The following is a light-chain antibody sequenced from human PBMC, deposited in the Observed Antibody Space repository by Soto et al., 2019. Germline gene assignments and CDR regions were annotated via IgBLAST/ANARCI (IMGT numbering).Light chain of an antibody. J-gene: IGLJ1*01. Sequence: QSALTQPPCAPGSPGQSVTISCTGTISDVGGYNYVSWYQHHPGKAPKLIIYEVDERPSGVPDRFSGSKSGNTASLTVSGLQAEDEADYYCSSYVGSNNFPSVFGTGTKVTVL. V-gene: IGLV2-8*01. CDR2: EVD. CDR3: SSYVGSNNFPSV. CDR1: ISDVGGYNY.